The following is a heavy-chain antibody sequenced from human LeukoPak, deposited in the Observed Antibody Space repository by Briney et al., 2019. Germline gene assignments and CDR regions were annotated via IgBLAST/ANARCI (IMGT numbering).Heavy chain of an antibody. V-gene: IGHV1-2*02. CDR2: INPNSGGT. D-gene: IGHD6-13*01. CDR3: ARCRSSSWTLLLGY. J-gene: IGHJ4*02. CDR1: GYTFTSYG. Sequence: GASVKVSCKASGYTFTSYGITWVRQAPGQGLEWVGWINPNSGGTNYAQKFQGRVTMTRDTSISTAYMELSRLRSDDTAVYYCARCRSSSWTLLLGYWGQGTLVTVSS.